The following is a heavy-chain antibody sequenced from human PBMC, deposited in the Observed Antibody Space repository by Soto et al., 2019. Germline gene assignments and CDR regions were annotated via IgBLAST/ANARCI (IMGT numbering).Heavy chain of an antibody. J-gene: IGHJ6*02. D-gene: IGHD3-3*01. CDR1: GGTFSSYA. V-gene: IGHV1-69*01. Sequence: QVQLVQSGAEVKKPGSSVKVSCKASGGTFSSYAISWVRQAPGQGLEWMGGIIPIFGTANYAQKFQGRVTITADESTSTAYMELSSLISEDTAVYYCARGRITIFGVVRNYYGMDVWGQGTTVTVSS. CDR3: ARGRITIFGVVRNYYGMDV. CDR2: IIPIFGTA.